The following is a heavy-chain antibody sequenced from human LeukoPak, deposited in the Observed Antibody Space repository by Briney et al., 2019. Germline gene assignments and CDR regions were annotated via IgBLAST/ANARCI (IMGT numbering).Heavy chain of an antibody. CDR3: ATATQPRGYFLH. Sequence: ASVKVSCKASGYTFTTYSLAWVRQAPGQSLEWMGWISVNNGGTNYAQSFQDRVTLTRDTSTNTAYLELKSLRSDDTAIIYCATATQPRGYFLHWGQGTLVTVSS. J-gene: IGHJ1*01. CDR2: ISVNNGGT. V-gene: IGHV1-18*01. D-gene: IGHD2-2*01. CDR1: GYTFTTYS.